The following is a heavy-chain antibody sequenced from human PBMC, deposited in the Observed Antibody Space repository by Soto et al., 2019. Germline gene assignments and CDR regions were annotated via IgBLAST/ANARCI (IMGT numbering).Heavy chain of an antibody. J-gene: IGHJ4*02. Sequence: SETLSLTCAVSGGSINSGNWWSWVRQPPGKGLEWIGEIYHSGSTNYNPSLKSRVIISVDKSKNQFSLKLNSVTAADTAVYYCARESYYGSGATVVGYWGLGTLVTVSS. CDR1: GGSINSGNW. D-gene: IGHD3-10*01. V-gene: IGHV4-4*02. CDR3: ARESYYGSGATVVGY. CDR2: IYHSGST.